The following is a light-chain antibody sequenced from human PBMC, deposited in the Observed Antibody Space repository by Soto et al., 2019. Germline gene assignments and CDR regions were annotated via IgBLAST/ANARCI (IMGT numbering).Light chain of an antibody. J-gene: IGKJ1*01. Sequence: DIQMAQSPSSLSASVGDRVTITCRASQSISSYLNWYQQKPGKAPKLLIYAASSLQIGVPSRFSGSGSGTDYTLTVSSLQREDFATYYCQHSYTTPPAFGQGNKVEIK. CDR1: QSISSY. CDR3: QHSYTTPPA. CDR2: AAS. V-gene: IGKV1-39*01.